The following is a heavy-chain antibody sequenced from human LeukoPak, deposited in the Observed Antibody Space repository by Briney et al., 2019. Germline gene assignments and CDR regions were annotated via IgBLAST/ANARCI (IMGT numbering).Heavy chain of an antibody. CDR3: ARGPSSALDY. J-gene: IGHJ4*02. Sequence: ASVKVSCKASGYTFSSYAINWVRLAPGRGLEWMGWINTDTGNPTYVQGFTGRFVFSSDTSVSTAYLQINSLKSEDTAVYHCARGPSSALDYWGQGTQVTVSS. V-gene: IGHV7-4-1*02. D-gene: IGHD6-19*01. CDR2: INTDTGNP. CDR1: GYTFSSYA.